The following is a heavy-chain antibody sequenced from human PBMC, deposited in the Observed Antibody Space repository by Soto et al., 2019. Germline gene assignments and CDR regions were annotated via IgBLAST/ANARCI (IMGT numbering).Heavy chain of an antibody. CDR1: GFSLSTSGMC. V-gene: IGHV2-70*01. D-gene: IGHD3-10*01. J-gene: IGHJ5*02. CDR3: PRGSITMVRGVIDWFDP. CDR2: IDWDDDK. Sequence: SGPTLVNPTQTLTLTCTFSGFSLSTSGMCVSWIRQPPGKALEWPALIDWDDDKYYSTSLKTRLTISKDTSKNQVVLTMTNMDPVDTATYSCPRGSITMVRGVIDWFDPWGQGTLVTVSS.